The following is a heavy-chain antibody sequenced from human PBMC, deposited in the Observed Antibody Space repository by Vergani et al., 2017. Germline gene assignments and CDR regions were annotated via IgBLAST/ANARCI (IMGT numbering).Heavy chain of an antibody. V-gene: IGHV4-31*03. J-gene: IGHJ4*02. D-gene: IGHD6-6*01. CDR2: IYYGGST. Sequence: QVQLQESGPGLVKPSQTLSLTCTVSGGSISSGGYYWSWIRQPPGKGLEWIGYIYYGGSTYYNPSLKSRVTISVDTSKNQFSLKLSSVTAADTAVYYCATGAARLTSQGDYWGQGTLVTVSS. CDR3: ATGAARLTSQGDY. CDR1: GGSISSGGYY.